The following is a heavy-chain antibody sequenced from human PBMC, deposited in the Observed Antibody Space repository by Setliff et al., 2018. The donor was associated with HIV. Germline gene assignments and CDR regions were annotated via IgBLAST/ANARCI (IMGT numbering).Heavy chain of an antibody. D-gene: IGHD3-10*02. CDR2: MNQNGGDK. J-gene: IGHJ3*02. V-gene: IGHV3-7*01. CDR3: ARDTMWAFDI. CDR1: GFTFNTYW. Sequence: GGSLRLSCAASGFTFNTYWMTWVRQAPGKGLEWVANMNQNGGDKNYVGSVRGRFTISRDNAKSSLYLQMNSLRAEDTAVYYCARDTMWAFDIWGQGTLVTVSS.